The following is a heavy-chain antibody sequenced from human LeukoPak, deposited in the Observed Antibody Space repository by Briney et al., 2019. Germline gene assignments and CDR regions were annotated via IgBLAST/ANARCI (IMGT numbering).Heavy chain of an antibody. J-gene: IGHJ6*02. Sequence: PGGSLRLSCAASGFTFSSYAMHWVRQAPGKGLEWVAVISYDGSNKYYADSVKGRFTISRDNSKNTLYLQMNSLRAEDTAVYYCARDWHIVVVTAIPHASHGMDVWGQGTTVTVSS. D-gene: IGHD2-21*02. CDR2: ISYDGSNK. CDR3: ARDWHIVVVTAIPHASHGMDV. V-gene: IGHV3-30-3*01. CDR1: GFTFSSYA.